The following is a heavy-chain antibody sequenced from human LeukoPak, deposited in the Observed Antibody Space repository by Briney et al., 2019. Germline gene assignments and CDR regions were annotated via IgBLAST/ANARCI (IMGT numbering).Heavy chain of an antibody. J-gene: IGHJ4*02. V-gene: IGHV3-53*01. Sequence: PGGSLRLSCAASGFSVISIYMSWVRQAPGKGLEWVSVIYSGGSTYYADSVRGRFTISRDNSKNTLYLQMNSLRVEDTAVYYCARDMGFGDLMGYWGQGTLVTVSS. D-gene: IGHD3-10*01. CDR3: ARDMGFGDLMGY. CDR2: IYSGGST. CDR1: GFSVISIY.